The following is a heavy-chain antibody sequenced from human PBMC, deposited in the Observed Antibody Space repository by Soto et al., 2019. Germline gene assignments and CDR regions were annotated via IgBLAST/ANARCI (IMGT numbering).Heavy chain of an antibody. CDR2: VYYTGIT. CDR1: GGSFSMTTYY. CDR3: VSQVPGIANYFDY. D-gene: IGHD2-21*01. Sequence: TSETLSLTCPVSGGSFSMTTYYWGWIRQPPGKGLEWIGSVYYTGITYYNPSLKSRLTISIDTSMQQFSLKLSSVTAADTAVYYCVSQVPGIANYFDYWGQGALVTVSS. V-gene: IGHV4-39*01. J-gene: IGHJ4*02.